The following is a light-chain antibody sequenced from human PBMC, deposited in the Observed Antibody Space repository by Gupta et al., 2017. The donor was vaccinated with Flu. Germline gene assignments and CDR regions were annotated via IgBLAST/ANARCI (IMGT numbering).Light chain of an antibody. CDR1: SSDVGGYNY. J-gene: IGLJ1*01. Sequence: QSALTQPASVSGSPGQSITISCTGTSSDVGGYNYVSWYQQHPGKAPKLMIYEVSNRPSGVSNRFSGSKSGNTASLTISGLQAEDEADYYCSSYTSSSTFIYVFGTGTKVTVL. V-gene: IGLV2-14*01. CDR2: EVS. CDR3: SSYTSSSTFIYV.